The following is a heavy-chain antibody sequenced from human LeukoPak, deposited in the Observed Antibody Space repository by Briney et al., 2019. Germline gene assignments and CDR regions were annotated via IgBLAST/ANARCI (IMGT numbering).Heavy chain of an antibody. V-gene: IGHV1-2*06. Sequence: GASVKVSCKASGYTFSCYQVHWLRQAPGQGLEWMGRMNPSSGVTNYAQKFQGRVTMTRDTSINTAYLDLSALKSDDTAAYYCASRAASVTLGYWGQGTLVTVSS. J-gene: IGHJ4*02. CDR1: GYTFSCYQ. CDR2: MNPSSGVT. D-gene: IGHD4-17*01. CDR3: ASRAASVTLGY.